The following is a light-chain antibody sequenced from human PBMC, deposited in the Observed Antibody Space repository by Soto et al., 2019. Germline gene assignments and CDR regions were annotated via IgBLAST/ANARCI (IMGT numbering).Light chain of an antibody. CDR3: QQYNFWPPLT. CDR2: DAS. Sequence: EIVMTQSPATLSVSPGERATLSCRASQSVNSNLAWYRQKPGQAPRLLISDASTRATGVPARCSGSGSGTEFPLTISSLQSEDSGIYYCQQYNFWPPLTFGGGTKVEIK. J-gene: IGKJ4*01. CDR1: QSVNSN. V-gene: IGKV3-15*01.